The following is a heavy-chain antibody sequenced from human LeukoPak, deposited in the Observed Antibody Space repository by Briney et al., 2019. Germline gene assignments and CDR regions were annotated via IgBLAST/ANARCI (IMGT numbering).Heavy chain of an antibody. D-gene: IGHD2-2*01. J-gene: IGHJ3*02. CDR1: GFTFSSYS. CDR2: IKQDGSEK. Sequence: AGGSLRLSCAASGFTFSSYSMSWVRQAPEKGLEWVANIKQDGSEKYYVDSVKGRFTISRDNAKNSLYLEMNSLRGEDTALYYCARVYPHCSRTSCKGENAFDIWGQGTMVTVSA. V-gene: IGHV3-7*01. CDR3: ARVYPHCSRTSCKGENAFDI.